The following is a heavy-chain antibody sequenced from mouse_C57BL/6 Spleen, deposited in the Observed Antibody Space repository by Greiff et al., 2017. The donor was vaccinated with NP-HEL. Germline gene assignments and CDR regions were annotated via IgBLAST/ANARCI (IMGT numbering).Heavy chain of an antibody. D-gene: IGHD1-1*01. CDR2: ISDGGSYT. J-gene: IGHJ1*03. V-gene: IGHV5-4*03. Sequence: EVMLVESGGGLVKPGGSLKLSCAASGFTFSSYAMSWVRQTPEKRLEWVATISDGGSYTYYPDNVKGRFTISRDNAKNNLYLQMSHLKSEDTAMYYCARRETYYGSSYWYFDVWGTGTTVTVSS. CDR3: ARRETYYGSSYWYFDV. CDR1: GFTFSSYA.